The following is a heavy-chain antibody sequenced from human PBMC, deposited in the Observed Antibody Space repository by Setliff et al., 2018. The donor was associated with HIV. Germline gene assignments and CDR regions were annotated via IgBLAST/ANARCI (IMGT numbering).Heavy chain of an antibody. D-gene: IGHD2-21*02. J-gene: IGHJ3*02. CDR3: AREPIGGDDAFDI. CDR2: INTSGGSA. CDR1: GYTFTSYP. Sequence: ASVKVSCKASGYTFTSYPMHWVRQAPGQGLEWMGVINTSGGSAGYAEKFRGRVTITRDTSATTAYMELSSLRSEDTAIFYCAREPIGGDDAFDIWGQGTMVTVSS. V-gene: IGHV1-46*01.